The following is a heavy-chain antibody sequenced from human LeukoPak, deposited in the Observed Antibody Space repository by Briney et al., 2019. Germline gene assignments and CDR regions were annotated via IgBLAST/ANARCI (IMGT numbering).Heavy chain of an antibody. CDR1: GGTFSSYA. D-gene: IGHD4-17*01. V-gene: IGHV1-69*01. CDR2: IIPIFGTA. CDR3: ARGGGYDYGDYVFDY. J-gene: IGHJ4*02. Sequence: ASVKVSCKASGGTFSSYAISWVRQAPGQGLEWMGGIIPIFGTANYAQKFQGRVTITADESTSTAYMELSSLRSEDTAVYYCARGGGYDYGDYVFDYWGQGTLVTASS.